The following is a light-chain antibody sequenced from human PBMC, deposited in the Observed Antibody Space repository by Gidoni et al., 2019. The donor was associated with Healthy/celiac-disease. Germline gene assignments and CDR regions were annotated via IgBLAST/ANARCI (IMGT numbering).Light chain of an antibody. CDR2: DAS. Sequence: DIVFTHSPATLSLSPGERATLSCRASQSVSSYLAWYQQKPGQAPRLLIYDASNRATGIPARFSGSGSGTDFTLTISSLEPEDFAVYYCQQRSNWPPLTFGGXTKVEIK. V-gene: IGKV3-11*01. J-gene: IGKJ4*01. CDR1: QSVSSY. CDR3: QQRSNWPPLT.